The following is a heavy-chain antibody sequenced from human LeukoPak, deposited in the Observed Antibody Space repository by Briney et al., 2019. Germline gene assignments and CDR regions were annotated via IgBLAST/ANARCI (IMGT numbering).Heavy chain of an antibody. CDR2: ISYDESNK. D-gene: IGHD3-3*01. V-gene: IGHV3-30*03. CDR1: GFTFSTSA. Sequence: GGSLRLSCAASGFTFSTSAMYWVRQAPGKGLDWVAVISYDESNKYYADSVKGQFTISRDNSKNTLYLQMNSLRGEDTAMYYCARGTDTKPFWSGYWVDVWGQGTTVTVSS. CDR3: ARGTDTKPFWSGYWVDV. J-gene: IGHJ6*02.